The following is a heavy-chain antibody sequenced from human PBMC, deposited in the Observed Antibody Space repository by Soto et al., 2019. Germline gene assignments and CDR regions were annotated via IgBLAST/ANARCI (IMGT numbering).Heavy chain of an antibody. J-gene: IGHJ3*02. CDR1: GFDFRRYE. Sequence: GGSLTLSYVASGFDFRRYEMNWVRQSPGKGLEWVSNIRANDESIYYADSVKGRVSVSRDNTKNSLFLEMNSLRVDDTAVYYCARETLRDAIDIWGQGTMVTVSS. V-gene: IGHV3-48*03. CDR2: IRANDESI. CDR3: ARETLRDAIDI.